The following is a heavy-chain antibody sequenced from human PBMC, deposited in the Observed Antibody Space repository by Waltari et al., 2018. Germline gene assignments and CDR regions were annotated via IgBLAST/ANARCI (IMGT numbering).Heavy chain of an antibody. D-gene: IGHD1-26*01. CDR1: GGTFGTYA. CDR2: VIPIFGTP. Sequence: QVQLVQSGAEVKQPGASVKVSCKASGGTFGTYAITWVRQAPGQGLEWMGGVIPIFGTPNYAPKFQGRVTVSADPSTSKAYLEVRRLISEDTAVYYCAKREIGYAFDIWGHGTMVTVSS. J-gene: IGHJ3*02. CDR3: AKREIGYAFDI. V-gene: IGHV1-69*12.